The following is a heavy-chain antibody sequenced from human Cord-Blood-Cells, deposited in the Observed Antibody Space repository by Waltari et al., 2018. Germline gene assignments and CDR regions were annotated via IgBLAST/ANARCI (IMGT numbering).Heavy chain of an antibody. CDR1: GVTASSNY. J-gene: IGHJ4*02. V-gene: IGHV3-53*01. Sequence: EVQLVESGGGLIQPGGSLRLSCAASGVTASSNYTSWVRQAPGKGLEWVSVLYSGGSTSYADSVKGRFTISRDNSKNTLYLQMNSLRAEDTAVYYCARLRDTAMVDYWGQGTLVTVSS. CDR3: ARLRDTAMVDY. CDR2: LYSGGST. D-gene: IGHD5-18*01.